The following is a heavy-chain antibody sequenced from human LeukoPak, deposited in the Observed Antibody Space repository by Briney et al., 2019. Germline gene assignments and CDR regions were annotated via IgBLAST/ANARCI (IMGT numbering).Heavy chain of an antibody. V-gene: IGHV4-39*07. J-gene: IGHJ6*03. Sequence: MSSETLSLACTVSGGSISSSSYYWGWIRQPPGRGLDFIGYISYYGSTYYNPSLNSRFTISVDTSKNQFSLKMSSVTAADTAVYFCARGGPPGYYYDYYMDVWGKGTTVTISS. CDR3: ARGGPPGYYYDYYMDV. CDR2: ISYYGST. CDR1: GGSISSSSYY.